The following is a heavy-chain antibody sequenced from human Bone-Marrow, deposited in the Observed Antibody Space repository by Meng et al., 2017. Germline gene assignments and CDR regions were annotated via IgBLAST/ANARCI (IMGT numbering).Heavy chain of an antibody. CDR1: GGTFSSYA. CDR3: ARGGYSYGLVGIFDY. Sequence: QGQLGQAGAEVKKPGSLVKVFCKASGGTFSSYAIRWVRQAPRQGLEWMGGIIPICGTANYAQKFQGRVTITADKSTSTAYMELSSLRSEDTAVYYCARGGYSYGLVGIFDYWGQGTLVTVSS. J-gene: IGHJ4*02. D-gene: IGHD5-18*01. V-gene: IGHV1-69*06. CDR2: IIPICGTA.